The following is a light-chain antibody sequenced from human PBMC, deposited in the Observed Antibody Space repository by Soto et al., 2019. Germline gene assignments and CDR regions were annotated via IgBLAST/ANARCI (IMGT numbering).Light chain of an antibody. CDR3: SSYTSSSTLV. CDR1: SSDVGGYNY. J-gene: IGLJ2*01. Sequence: HSALTQPASVSGSPGQSITISCTGTSSDVGGYNYVSWYQQHPGKAPKLMIYDVSNRPSGVSNRFSGSKSGNTASLTISGLQAEDDADYYCSSYTSSSTLVFGLGTKLNVL. CDR2: DVS. V-gene: IGLV2-14*03.